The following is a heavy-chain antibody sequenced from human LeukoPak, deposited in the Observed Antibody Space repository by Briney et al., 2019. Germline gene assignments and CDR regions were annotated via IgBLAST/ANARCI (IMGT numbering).Heavy chain of an antibody. D-gene: IGHD2-15*01. Sequence: GGSLRLSCAASGFTFSSYSMNWVRQAPGKGLEWVSSISSSSSYIYYADSVKGRFTISRDNAKNPLYLQMNSLRAEDTAVYYCARDYGYCSGGSCYGQYWFDPWGQGTLVTVSS. V-gene: IGHV3-21*01. CDR1: GFTFSSYS. J-gene: IGHJ5*02. CDR3: ARDYGYCSGGSCYGQYWFDP. CDR2: ISSSSSYI.